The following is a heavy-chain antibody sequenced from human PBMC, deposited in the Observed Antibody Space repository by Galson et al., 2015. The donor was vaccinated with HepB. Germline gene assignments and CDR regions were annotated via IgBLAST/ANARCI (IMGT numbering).Heavy chain of an antibody. CDR3: ARQDYYVSGTYPPWYGLDV. CDR1: GGNFNNFA. V-gene: IGHV1-69*06. D-gene: IGHD3-16*02. J-gene: IGHJ6*02. CDR2: IIPAFGSA. Sequence: SVKVSCKASGGNFNNFAITWVRKAPGQGLEWVGRIIPAFGSANYAQKFQGRLTISADKSTGTAYMDLTNLRSEDTAVYYCARQDYYVSGTYPPWYGLDVWGQGTTVTVSS.